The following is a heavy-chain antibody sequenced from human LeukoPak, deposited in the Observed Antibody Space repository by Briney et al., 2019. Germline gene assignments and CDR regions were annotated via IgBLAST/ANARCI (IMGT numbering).Heavy chain of an antibody. CDR2: ISGSGDIT. CDR1: GFTFNSYA. J-gene: IGHJ4*02. V-gene: IGHV3-23*01. CDR3: AKADSSGYFLGEYFDY. D-gene: IGHD3-22*01. Sequence: PGGSLRLSCGASGFTFNSYAMSWVRQAPGKGLEWVSAISGSGDITYYADSVKGRFTISRDNSKNTLYLQMNSLRAEDSALYYCAKADSSGYFLGEYFDYWGQGTLVTVSS.